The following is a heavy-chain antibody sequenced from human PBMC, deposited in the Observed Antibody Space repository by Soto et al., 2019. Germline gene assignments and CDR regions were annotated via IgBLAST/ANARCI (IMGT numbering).Heavy chain of an antibody. Sequence: GASVKVSCKASGFTLNSSSVQWVRQARGQRLEWIGWIVVGSGNTNYAQKFQERVTITRDMSTSTAYMELSSLRSEDTAVYYCAADRTRTYYYGSGSDADAFDIWGQGTMVTVSS. CDR3: AADRTRTYYYGSGSDADAFDI. J-gene: IGHJ3*02. D-gene: IGHD3-10*01. CDR1: GFTLNSSS. V-gene: IGHV1-58*01. CDR2: IVVGSGNT.